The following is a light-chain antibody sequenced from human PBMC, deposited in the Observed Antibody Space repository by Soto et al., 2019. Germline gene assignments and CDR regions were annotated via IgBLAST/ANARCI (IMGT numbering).Light chain of an antibody. V-gene: IGLV2-14*01. Sequence: QSVLTQPASVSGSPGQSITISCTGTSSDVGGYNYVSWYQQHPGKAPKLMIYDVSNRPSGVSNRFSGSKSGNTASLTISALQDEEEVEYYCRSYTSSSTLRYVLRTGTKVTVL. CDR1: SSDVGGYNY. CDR3: RSYTSSSTLRYV. J-gene: IGLJ1*01. CDR2: DVS.